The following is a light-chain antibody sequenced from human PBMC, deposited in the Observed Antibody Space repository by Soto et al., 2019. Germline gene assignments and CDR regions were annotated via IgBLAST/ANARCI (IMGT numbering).Light chain of an antibody. CDR2: DAS. CDR1: QSIDRW. V-gene: IGKV1-5*01. J-gene: IGKJ2*03. CDR3: QQYNHYYS. Sequence: GDSVTITCRASQSIDRWLAWYQQKLGKAPELLIHDASSLESGVPSRFSGSGSGTEFTLTINSLQPDDFATYYCQQYNHYYSFGQGTKLEIK.